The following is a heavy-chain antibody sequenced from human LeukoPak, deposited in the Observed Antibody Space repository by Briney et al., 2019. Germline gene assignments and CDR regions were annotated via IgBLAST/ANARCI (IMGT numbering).Heavy chain of an antibody. CDR2: IYHTGDT. Sequence: PSGTLSLTCAVSGDSISSGNWWSWVRQPPGRGLEWIGEIYHTGDTNYNPSLKSRVTISVDKSKNQFSLKLNSVTAADTAVYYCARLCSGGSCSSYFDYWGQGTLVTVSS. J-gene: IGHJ4*02. D-gene: IGHD2-15*01. V-gene: IGHV4-4*02. CDR1: GDSISSGNW. CDR3: ARLCSGGSCSSYFDY.